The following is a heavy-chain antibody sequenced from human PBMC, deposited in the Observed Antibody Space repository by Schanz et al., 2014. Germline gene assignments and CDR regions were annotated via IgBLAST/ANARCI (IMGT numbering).Heavy chain of an antibody. CDR2: IYNSGKT. CDR3: ARKAPDYYASGSKNWFDP. CDR1: GGSISSEY. D-gene: IGHD3-10*01. Sequence: QVQLQESGPALVKPSETLSLTCTVSGGSISSEYWSWIRQPAGKGLEWIGRIYNSGKTNYNPSLESRVSMSVDTSKKQLSLKLYSVTAADTAVYYCARKAPDYYASGSKNWFDPWGQGTLVTVSS. V-gene: IGHV4-4*07. J-gene: IGHJ5*02.